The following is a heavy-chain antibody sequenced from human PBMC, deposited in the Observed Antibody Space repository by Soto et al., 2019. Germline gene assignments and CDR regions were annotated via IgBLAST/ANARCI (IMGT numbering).Heavy chain of an antibody. CDR1: GYTFTSYY. V-gene: IGHV1-46*01. Sequence: ASVKVSCKASGYTFTSYYMHWVRQAPGQGLEWMAIINPSSGSTNYAQKFQGRVTMTRDTSTSTVYMELSSLRSEDTAVYYCSRGGAMYSSSSFYWGQGTLVTVSS. CDR3: SRGGAMYSSSSFY. J-gene: IGHJ4*02. CDR2: INPSSGST. D-gene: IGHD6-6*01.